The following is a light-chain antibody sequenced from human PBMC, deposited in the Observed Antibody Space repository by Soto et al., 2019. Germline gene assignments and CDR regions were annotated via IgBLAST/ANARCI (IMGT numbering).Light chain of an antibody. CDR3: CSYAGSYSVV. V-gene: IGLV2-14*01. J-gene: IGLJ2*01. CDR1: SSDVGGYDY. CDR2: AVN. Sequence: QSALTQPASVSGSPGQSITISCTGTSSDVGGYDYVSWYQQHPGQAPKLMIYAVNNRPSGVSNRISGSKSGNTASLTISGLQAEDEGDYYCCSYAGSYSVVFGGGTKLTVL.